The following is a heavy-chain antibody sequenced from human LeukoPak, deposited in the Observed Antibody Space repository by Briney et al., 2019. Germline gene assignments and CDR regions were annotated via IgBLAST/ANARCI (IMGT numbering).Heavy chain of an antibody. Sequence: SETLSFTCTVSGGSIRSYYWSWIRQPPGKGLEWIGYIFYSGSTNYNPSLKSRVTMSVGTSKNQFSLRLSSVTAADTAVYYCARELPGSSSLDYWGQGTLVTVSS. CDR1: GGSIRSYY. CDR3: ARELPGSSSLDY. D-gene: IGHD6-6*01. CDR2: IFYSGST. J-gene: IGHJ4*02. V-gene: IGHV4-59*01.